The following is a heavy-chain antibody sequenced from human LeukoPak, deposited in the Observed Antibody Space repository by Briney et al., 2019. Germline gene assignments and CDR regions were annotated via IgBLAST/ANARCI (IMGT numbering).Heavy chain of an antibody. J-gene: IGHJ6*03. V-gene: IGHV3-21*01. CDR3: ARLGVVGARDYYMDV. CDR1: GFTFSSYS. D-gene: IGHD1-26*01. Sequence: PGGSLRLSCAASGFTFSSYSMNWVRQAPGKGLEWVSFISTSSSYIHNADSVKGRFTISRDNAKDSLYLQMNSLRAEDTAVYYCARLGVVGARDYYMDVWGKGTTVTVSS. CDR2: ISTSSSYI.